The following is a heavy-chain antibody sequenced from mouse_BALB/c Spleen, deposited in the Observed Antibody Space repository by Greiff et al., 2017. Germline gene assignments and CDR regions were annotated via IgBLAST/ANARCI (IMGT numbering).Heavy chain of an antibody. CDR1: GFTFSSYA. V-gene: IGHV5-6-4*01. CDR2: ISSGGSYT. D-gene: IGHD2-14*01. Sequence: EVKVVESGGGLVKPGGSLKLSCAASGFTFSSYAMSWVRQTPEKRLEWVATISSGGSYTYYPDSVKGRFTISRDNAKNNLYLQMSSLKSEDTAMYYCAREDYRYDGFAYWGQGTLVTVSA. J-gene: IGHJ3*01. CDR3: AREDYRYDGFAY.